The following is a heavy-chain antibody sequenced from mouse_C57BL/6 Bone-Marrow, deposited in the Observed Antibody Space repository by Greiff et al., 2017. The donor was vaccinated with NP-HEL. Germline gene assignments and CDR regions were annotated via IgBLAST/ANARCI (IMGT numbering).Heavy chain of an antibody. CDR1: GFNIKDDY. CDR3: TTFLYYDYDDWYFDV. Sequence: EVQLQQSVAELVRPGASVKLSCTASGFNIKDDYMHWVKQRPEQGLEWIGWIDPENGDTEYASKFQGKATITADTSSNTAYLQLSSLTSEDTAVYYCTTFLYYDYDDWYFDVWGTGTTVTVSS. CDR2: IDPENGDT. J-gene: IGHJ1*03. D-gene: IGHD2-4*01. V-gene: IGHV14-4*01.